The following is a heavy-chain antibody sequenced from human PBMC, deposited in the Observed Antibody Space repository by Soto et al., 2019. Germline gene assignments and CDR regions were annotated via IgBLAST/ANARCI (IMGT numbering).Heavy chain of an antibody. Sequence: WWSLRLSCSASVFTFSSYSMNWFRQAPGKGLEWVSYISSSSSTIYYADSVKGRFTISRDNAKNSLHLQMNSLRDEDTAVYYCARERSQEWLALYGMDVWGQGTTVTVSS. CDR1: VFTFSSYS. J-gene: IGHJ6*02. CDR3: ARERSQEWLALYGMDV. V-gene: IGHV3-48*02. CDR2: ISSSSSTI. D-gene: IGHD6-19*01.